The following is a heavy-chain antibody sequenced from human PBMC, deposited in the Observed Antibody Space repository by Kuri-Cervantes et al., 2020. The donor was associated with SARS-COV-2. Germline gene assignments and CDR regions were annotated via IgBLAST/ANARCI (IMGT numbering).Heavy chain of an antibody. CDR1: GGSFSGYY. CDR3: ARGRGSGCSDY. J-gene: IGHJ4*02. D-gene: IGHD6-19*01. Sequence: ESLKISCAVYGGSFSGYYWSWIRQPPGKGLEWIGYIYYSGSTNYNPSLKSRVTISVDTSKNQFSLKLSSVTAADTAVYYCARGRGSGCSDYWGQGTLVTVSS. CDR2: IYYSGST. V-gene: IGHV4-59*12.